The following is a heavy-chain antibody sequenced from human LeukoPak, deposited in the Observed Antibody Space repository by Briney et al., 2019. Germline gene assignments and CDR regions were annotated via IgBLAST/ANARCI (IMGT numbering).Heavy chain of an antibody. Sequence: SETLSLTCTVSGGSISSCYWSWIRQPPGKGLEWIGYIYYSGSTNYNPSLKSRVTISVDTSKNQFSLKLSSVTAADTAVYYCARHSYAGSQYYFDYWGQGTLVTVSS. J-gene: IGHJ4*02. D-gene: IGHD2-8*01. CDR3: ARHSYAGSQYYFDY. CDR1: GGSISSCY. V-gene: IGHV4-59*08. CDR2: IYYSGST.